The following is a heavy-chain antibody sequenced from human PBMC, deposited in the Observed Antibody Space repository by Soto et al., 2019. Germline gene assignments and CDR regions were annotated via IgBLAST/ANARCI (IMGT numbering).Heavy chain of an antibody. D-gene: IGHD1-1*01. V-gene: IGHV3-23*01. J-gene: IGHJ4*02. CDR2: ISGSGATT. CDR1: GFIFSNYA. Sequence: GGSLRLSCAASGFIFSNYAMSWVRQAPGRWLEWVSAISGSGATTYYPDSVKCRFTISRDNSKNTLYRQMNNLRADDTAVYYCTKGGIARRYNIPKVGFGYWRQGXLFTVSS. CDR3: TKGGIARRYNIPKVGFGY.